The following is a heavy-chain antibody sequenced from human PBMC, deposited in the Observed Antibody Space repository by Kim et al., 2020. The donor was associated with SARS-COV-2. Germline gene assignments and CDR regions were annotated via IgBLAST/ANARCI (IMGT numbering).Heavy chain of an antibody. CDR1: GGSISSSSYY. D-gene: IGHD3-22*01. V-gene: IGHV4-39*01. CDR3: ARVPNDYYDSSGGPYYFDY. CDR2: FYYSGST. J-gene: IGHJ4*02. Sequence: SETLSLTCTVSGGSISSSSYYWGWIRQPPGKGLEWIGSFYYSGSTYYNPSLKSRVTISVDTSKNQFSLKLSSVTAADTAVYYCARVPNDYYDSSGGPYYFDYWGQGTLVTVSS.